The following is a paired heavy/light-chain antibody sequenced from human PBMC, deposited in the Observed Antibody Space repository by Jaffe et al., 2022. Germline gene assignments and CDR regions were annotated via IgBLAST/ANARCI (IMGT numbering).Light chain of an antibody. CDR2: SNN. V-gene: IGLV1-44*01. CDR1: SSNIGSNT. CDR3: AAWDDSLNAHVV. J-gene: IGLJ2*01. Sequence: QSVLTQPPSASGTPGQRVTISCSGSSSNIGSNTVNWYQQLPGTAPKLLIYSNNQRPSGVPDRFSGSKSGTSASLAISGLQSEDEADYYCAAWDDSLNAHVVFGGGTKLTVL.
Heavy chain of an antibody. CDR1: GGSISSGSYY. V-gene: IGHV4-61*02. Sequence: QVQLQESGPGLVKPSQTLSLTCTVSGGSISSGSYYWSWIRQPAGKGLEWIGRIYTSGSTNYNPSLKSRVTISVDTSKNQFSLKLSSVTAADTAVYYCARDYNYDSSGYYYDDYMDVWGKGTTVTVSS. CDR3: ARDYNYDSSGYYYDDYMDV. J-gene: IGHJ6*03. CDR2: IYTSGST. D-gene: IGHD3-22*01.